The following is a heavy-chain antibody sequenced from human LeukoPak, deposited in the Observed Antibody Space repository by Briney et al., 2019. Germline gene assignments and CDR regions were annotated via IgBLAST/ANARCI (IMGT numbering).Heavy chain of an antibody. J-gene: IGHJ4*02. CDR3: ARGRNLIQWLVPYYFDY. Sequence: SETLSLTCAVYGGSFSGYYWSWIRQPPGKGLEWIGEINHSGSTNYNPSLKSRVTISVDTSKNQFSLKLSSVTAADTAVYYCARGRNLIQWLVPYYFDYWGQGTLVTASS. CDR1: GGSFSGYY. D-gene: IGHD6-19*01. V-gene: IGHV4-34*01. CDR2: INHSGST.